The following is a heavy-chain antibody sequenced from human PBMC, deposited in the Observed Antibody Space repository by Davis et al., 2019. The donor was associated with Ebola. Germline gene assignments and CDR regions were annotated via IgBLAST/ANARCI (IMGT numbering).Heavy chain of an antibody. D-gene: IGHD3-10*01. V-gene: IGHV4-61*01. CDR3: ASRTYYYGSGRMGAFDI. CDR2: IYYSGST. CDR1: GCSVSSGSYY. Sequence: MPSETLSLTCTVPGCSVSSGSYYWSWIRQPPGKGLEWIGYIYYSGSTNYNPSLKSPVTISVDTSKNQFSLKLSAVTAADTAVYYCASRTYYYGSGRMGAFDIWGQGTMVTVSS. J-gene: IGHJ3*02.